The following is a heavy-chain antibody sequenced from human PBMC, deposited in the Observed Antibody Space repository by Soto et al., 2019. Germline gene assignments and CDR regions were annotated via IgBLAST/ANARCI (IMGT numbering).Heavy chain of an antibody. V-gene: IGHV3-74*01. CDR1: GFTFSSFW. CDR3: ARESGVGYYFDY. CDR2: INSDGSST. J-gene: IGHJ4*02. D-gene: IGHD3-3*01. Sequence: GGSLRLSCAASGFTFSSFWMHWVRQAPGKGLVWVSRINSDGSSTSYADSVKGRFTISRDNAKNTLYLQMNSLRAEDTAVYYCARESGVGYYFDYWGQGSLVTVSS.